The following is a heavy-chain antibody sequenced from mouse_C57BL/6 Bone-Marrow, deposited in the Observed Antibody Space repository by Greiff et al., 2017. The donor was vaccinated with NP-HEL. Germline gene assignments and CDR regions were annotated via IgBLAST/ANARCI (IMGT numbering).Heavy chain of an antibody. CDR2: IDPENGDT. CDR1: GFNIKDDY. CDR3: TFYGIFDY. J-gene: IGHJ2*01. D-gene: IGHD2-1*01. V-gene: IGHV14-4*01. Sequence: VQLQQPGAELVRPGASVKLSCTASGFNIKDDYMHWVKQRPEQGLEWIGWIDPENGDTEYASKFQGKATITADTSSNTAYLQLSSLTSEDTAVYYCTFYGIFDYWGQGTTLTVSS.